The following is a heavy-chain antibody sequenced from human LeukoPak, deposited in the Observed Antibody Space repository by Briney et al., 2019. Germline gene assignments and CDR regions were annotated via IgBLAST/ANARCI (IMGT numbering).Heavy chain of an antibody. CDR2: IGGSGETT. D-gene: IGHD1-26*01. Sequence: GGSLRLSCAASGFTFSTYGMSWVRQAPGKGLEWVAIIGGSGETTIYGDSVKGRLTISRDNSKNTVYLQMNSLRVEDTAVYYCSKGAPVGGPRHFDYWGQGTLVTVSS. V-gene: IGHV3-23*01. CDR3: SKGAPVGGPRHFDY. J-gene: IGHJ4*02. CDR1: GFTFSTYG.